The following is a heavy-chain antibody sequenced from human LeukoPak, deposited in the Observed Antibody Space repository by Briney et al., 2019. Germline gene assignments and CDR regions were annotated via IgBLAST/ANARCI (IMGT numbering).Heavy chain of an antibody. V-gene: IGHV3-23*01. CDR3: AKVVYYFDTSGLYSFAFDI. J-gene: IGHJ3*02. Sequence: GGSLRLSCAASGLTFSRYAMSWGRQAPGKGLEWVSAISASGGSTYYADSVKGRFTISRDNSKNTLYLQMNSVRVEDTAVYYCAKVVYYFDTSGLYSFAFDIWGQGTMVTVPS. CDR2: ISASGGST. D-gene: IGHD3-22*01. CDR1: GLTFSRYA.